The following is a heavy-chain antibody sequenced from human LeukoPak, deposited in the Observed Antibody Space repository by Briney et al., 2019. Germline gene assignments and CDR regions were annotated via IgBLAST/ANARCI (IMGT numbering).Heavy chain of an antibody. CDR1: GCSVSSYY. J-gene: IGHJ3*02. CDR2: IYYSGST. D-gene: IGHD6-6*01. CDR3: ARDRGGYSSSRALGAFDI. V-gene: IGHV4-59*02. Sequence: PSETLSLTCTVSGCSVSSYYWSWIRQPPGKGLEWIGYIYYSGSTNYNPSLKSRVTISVDTSKNQFSLKLSSVTAADTAVYYCARDRGGYSSSRALGAFDIWGQGTMVTVSS.